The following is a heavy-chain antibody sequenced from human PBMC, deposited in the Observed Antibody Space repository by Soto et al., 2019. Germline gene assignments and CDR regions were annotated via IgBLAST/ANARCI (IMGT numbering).Heavy chain of an antibody. Sequence: PGGSLRLSCAASGFTFSSYAMSWVRQAPGKGLEWVSAISGSGGSTYYADSVKGRFTISRDNSKNTLYLQMNSLRAEDTAVYYCAKEGHVVVTANFPAYEYYFDYWGQGTLVTVSS. CDR2: ISGSGGST. CDR1: GFTFSSYA. V-gene: IGHV3-23*01. J-gene: IGHJ4*02. D-gene: IGHD2-21*02. CDR3: AKEGHVVVTANFPAYEYYFDY.